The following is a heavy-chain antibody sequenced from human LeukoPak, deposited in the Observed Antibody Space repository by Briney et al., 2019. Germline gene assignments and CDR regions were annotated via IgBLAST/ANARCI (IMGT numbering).Heavy chain of an antibody. V-gene: IGHV3-21*01. Sequence: GGSLRLSRAASGFTFSSYSMNWVRRAPGKGLEWVSSISSSSSYIYYADSVKGRFTISRDNAKNSLYLQMNSLRAEDTAVYCCARFPFYCSSTSCYYFDYWGQGTLVTVSS. CDR3: ARFPFYCSSTSCYYFDY. CDR2: ISSSSSYI. D-gene: IGHD2-2*01. CDR1: GFTFSSYS. J-gene: IGHJ4*02.